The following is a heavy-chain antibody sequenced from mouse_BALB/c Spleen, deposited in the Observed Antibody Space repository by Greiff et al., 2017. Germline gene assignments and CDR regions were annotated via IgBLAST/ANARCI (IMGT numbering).Heavy chain of an antibody. V-gene: IGHV1S29*02. CDR1: GYTFTDYN. CDR2: IYPYNGGT. Sequence: EVKLMESGPELVKPGASVKISCKASGYTFTDYNMHWVKQSHGKSLEWIGYIYPYNGGTGYNQKFKSKATLTVDNSSSTAYMELRSLTSEDSAVYYCASWDYFDYWGQGTTLTVSS. J-gene: IGHJ2*01. CDR3: ASWDYFDY. D-gene: IGHD4-1*01.